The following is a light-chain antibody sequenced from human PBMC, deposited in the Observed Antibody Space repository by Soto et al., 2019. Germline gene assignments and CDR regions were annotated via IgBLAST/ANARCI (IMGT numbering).Light chain of an antibody. J-gene: IGKJ4*01. V-gene: IGKV3-20*01. CDR1: ESVSSNY. Sequence: EIVLTQSPGTLSLSPGERATLFCRASESVSSNYLAWYQQKPGQAPRLLIYGASSRAIGIPDRFSGGGSGTDFTLTISRLEPEDFAVYYCQQYGTSSLTFCGGAKVEIK. CDR3: QQYGTSSLT. CDR2: GAS.